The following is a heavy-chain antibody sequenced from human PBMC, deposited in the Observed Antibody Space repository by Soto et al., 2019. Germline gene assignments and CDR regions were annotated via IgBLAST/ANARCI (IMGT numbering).Heavy chain of an antibody. J-gene: IGHJ4*02. D-gene: IGHD5-12*01. CDR2: IWYDGSNK. V-gene: IGHV3-33*01. CDR1: GFTFSSFG. CDR3: ARRGSSGEVGADY. Sequence: ESGGGVVQPGRSLRLSCAASGFTFSSFGMHWVRQAAGKGLEWVAVIWYDGSNKHYAESVKGRFTISRDNSKNTLYLQMNSLRDEDTAVYYCARRGSSGEVGADYWGQGTLVTVSS.